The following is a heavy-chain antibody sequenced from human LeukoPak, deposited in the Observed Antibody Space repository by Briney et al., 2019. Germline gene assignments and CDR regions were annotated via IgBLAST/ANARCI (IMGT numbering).Heavy chain of an antibody. CDR1: GDSLNYYY. V-gene: IGHV4-4*07. CDR2: IYSGGDT. Sequence: PSETLSLTCSVSGDSLNYYYWSWIRQPAGKGLQWIGRIYSGGDTNNSPSLRSRITMSIDTSKNQFSLKLSSVTAADTAVYYCARGSTYYYDNGGFYVFFDYWGQGLLVTVSS. CDR3: ARGSTYYYDNGGFYVFFDY. D-gene: IGHD3-22*01. J-gene: IGHJ4*02.